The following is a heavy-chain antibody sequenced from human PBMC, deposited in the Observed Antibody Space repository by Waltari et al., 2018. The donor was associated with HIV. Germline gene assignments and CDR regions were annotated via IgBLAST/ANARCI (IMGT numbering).Heavy chain of an antibody. CDR1: GYKFNTYW. CDR2: LNPGNSDT. V-gene: IGHV5-51*01. Sequence: EVQLVQSRKEIKKHGESPMISCKGSGYKFNTYWIGWVRQMRGKCLEWRGILNPGNSDTRYGLSSQGQVTISADTSVTTAYLHWRSLKASDTAKYYCVVGPHYFDGPEGRGRLDYFQNWGQGTLVTVSS. CDR3: VVGPHYFDGPEGRGRLDYFQN. J-gene: IGHJ1*01. D-gene: IGHD3-9*01.